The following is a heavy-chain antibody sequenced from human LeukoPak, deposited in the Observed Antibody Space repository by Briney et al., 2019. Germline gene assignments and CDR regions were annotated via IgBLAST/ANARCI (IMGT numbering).Heavy chain of an antibody. J-gene: IGHJ5*02. CDR1: GFTFSNAW. Sequence: GGSLRLSCAASGFTFSNAWMSWVRQAPGKGLEWVGRIKSRTDGGTTDYAAPVKGRFTISRDDSKNTLYLQMNSLKTEDTAVYYCAKDGRANVGASTPSWFDPWGQGTLVT. CDR2: IKSRTDGGTT. V-gene: IGHV3-15*01. CDR3: AKDGRANVGASTPSWFDP. D-gene: IGHD1-26*01.